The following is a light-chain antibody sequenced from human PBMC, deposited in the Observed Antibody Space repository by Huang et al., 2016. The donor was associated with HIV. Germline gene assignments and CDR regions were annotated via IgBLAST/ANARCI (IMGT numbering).Light chain of an antibody. Sequence: IVMTQSPATLSVSPGERVTVSCRANRSVSSNLAWYQQRPGQAPRLLIYGSSTRDPGIPARVSGSGSGTDFSLTISSLQSEDFALYDCQQYNNWLLSFGGGTRVDI. V-gene: IGKV3-15*01. CDR3: QQYNNWLLS. J-gene: IGKJ4*01. CDR2: GSS. CDR1: RSVSSN.